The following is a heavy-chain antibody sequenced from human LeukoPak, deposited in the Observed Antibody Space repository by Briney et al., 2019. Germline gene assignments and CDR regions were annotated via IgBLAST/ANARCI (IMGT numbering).Heavy chain of an antibody. CDR2: INHSGST. Sequence: SETLSLTCAVYGGSFSGYYWSWIRQPPGKGLEWIGEINHSGSTNYNPSLKSRVTISVDTSKNQFSLKLSSVTAADTAVYYCARVMRGSYYFDYWGQGTLVTVSS. CDR1: GGSFSGYY. CDR3: ARVMRGSYYFDY. V-gene: IGHV4-34*01. D-gene: IGHD1-26*01. J-gene: IGHJ4*02.